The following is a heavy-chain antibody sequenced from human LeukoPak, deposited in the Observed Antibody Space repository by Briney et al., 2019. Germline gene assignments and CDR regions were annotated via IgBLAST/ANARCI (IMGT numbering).Heavy chain of an antibody. V-gene: IGHV1-2*02. Sequence: ASVKVSCKASGYTFTGYYMHWVRLAPGQGLEWMGWINPNSGGTNYAQKFQGRVTMTRDTSISTAYMELSRLRSDDTAVYYCARDLDSSGWYSDYWGQGTLVTVSS. CDR1: GYTFTGYY. D-gene: IGHD6-19*01. J-gene: IGHJ4*02. CDR3: ARDLDSSGWYSDY. CDR2: INPNSGGT.